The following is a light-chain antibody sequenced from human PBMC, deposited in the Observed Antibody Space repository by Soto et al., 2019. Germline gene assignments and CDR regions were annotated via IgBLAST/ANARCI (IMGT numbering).Light chain of an antibody. J-gene: IGLJ1*01. Sequence: QSALTQPASVSGSPGQSITISCTGTSSDVGNYNYVSWYQQHPGKAPKLMIHDVSNRPSGVSNRFSGSKSGNTASLTISGLQAEDEADYYRSSYTSSSTYVFGTGTKLTVL. CDR1: SSDVGNYNY. CDR2: DVS. V-gene: IGLV2-14*01. CDR3: SSYTSSSTYV.